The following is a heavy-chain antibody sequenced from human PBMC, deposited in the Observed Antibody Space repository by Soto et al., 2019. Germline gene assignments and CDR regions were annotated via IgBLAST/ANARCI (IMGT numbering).Heavy chain of an antibody. CDR1: GFIFTDYE. J-gene: IGHJ5*02. CDR3: ARGTYRISGSGSNWFDP. V-gene: IGHV3-48*03. Sequence: EVQLVESGGGLVQPGGSLRLSCAASGFIFTDYEMNWVRQAPGKGLEWVSYISSSGRTTYYADSVKGRFTISRDNAKNSLYLQMSSLGAEDTAIYYCARGTYRISGSGSNWFDPWGQGTLVTVSS. CDR2: ISSSGRTT. D-gene: IGHD6-19*01.